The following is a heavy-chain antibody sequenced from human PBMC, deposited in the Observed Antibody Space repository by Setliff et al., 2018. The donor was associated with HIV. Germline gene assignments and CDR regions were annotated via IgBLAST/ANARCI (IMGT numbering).Heavy chain of an antibody. CDR3: TTDLGGSYHGWNY. CDR1: GFTFSNAW. V-gene: IGHV3-15*07. J-gene: IGHJ4*02. D-gene: IGHD1-26*01. Sequence: GGSLRLSCAASGFTFSNAWMNWVRQAPGKGLEWVGRIKSKTDGGTTDYAAPVKGRFTISRDDSKNTLYLQMNSLKTEDTAVYYCTTDLGGSYHGWNYWGQGTLVTVSS. CDR2: IKSKTDGGTT.